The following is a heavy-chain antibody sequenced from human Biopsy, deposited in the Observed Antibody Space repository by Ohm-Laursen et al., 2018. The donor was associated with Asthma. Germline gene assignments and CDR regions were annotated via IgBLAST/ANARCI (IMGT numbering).Heavy chain of an antibody. CDR3: ARGYSGSDRIVYYYSGLEV. J-gene: IGHJ6*02. V-gene: IGHV1-69*13. CDR1: GDSFSNYA. CDR2: LIPVLGTP. Sequence: SVKVSCKASGDSFSNYAISWVRQAPGQGLEWMGGLIPVLGTPDHAQMFEGRVTITADESTSTAYMELGSLSSEDTAVYYFARGYSGSDRIVYYYSGLEVWGQGTTVTVSS. D-gene: IGHD5-12*01.